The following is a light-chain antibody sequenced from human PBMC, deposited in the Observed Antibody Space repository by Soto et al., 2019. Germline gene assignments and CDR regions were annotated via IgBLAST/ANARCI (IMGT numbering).Light chain of an antibody. CDR3: QQRSNWQYT. CDR2: DTS. Sequence: ELVLTQSPATLSLSPGERATLSCRASQSVSGYSAWYQQKPGQAPRLLIYDTSNRATGIPARFSGSGSGTDFTLTISGLEPEDFAVYYCQQRSNWQYTFGQGTKVEIK. V-gene: IGKV3-11*01. CDR1: QSVSGY. J-gene: IGKJ2*01.